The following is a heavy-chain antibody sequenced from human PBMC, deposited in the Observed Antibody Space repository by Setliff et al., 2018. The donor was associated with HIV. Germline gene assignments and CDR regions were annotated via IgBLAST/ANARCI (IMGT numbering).Heavy chain of an antibody. D-gene: IGHD6-13*01. J-gene: IGHJ4*02. Sequence: PSETLSLTCTVYGASISNSNSYWGWIRQPPGKRLEWIGSISSSGDTFYTPSLKNRVAISVETSKSLFSLNLNSATAADTAMYYCARFAGSSWVDYWGQGALVTVSS. CDR2: ISSSGDT. CDR1: GASISNSNSY. CDR3: ARFAGSSWVDY. V-gene: IGHV4-39*07.